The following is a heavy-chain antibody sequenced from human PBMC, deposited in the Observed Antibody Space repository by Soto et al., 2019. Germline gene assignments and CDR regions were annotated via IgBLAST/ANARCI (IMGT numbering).Heavy chain of an antibody. CDR3: ATAERKSYRSLADAFDI. D-gene: IGHD3-16*02. Sequence: ASVKVSCKVSGYTLTELSMHWVRQAPGKGLEWMGGFDPEDGETIYAQKFQGRVTMTEDTSTDTAYMKLSSLRSEDTAVYYCATAERKSYRSLADAFDIWGQGTMVTVSS. CDR1: GYTLTELS. J-gene: IGHJ3*02. CDR2: FDPEDGET. V-gene: IGHV1-24*01.